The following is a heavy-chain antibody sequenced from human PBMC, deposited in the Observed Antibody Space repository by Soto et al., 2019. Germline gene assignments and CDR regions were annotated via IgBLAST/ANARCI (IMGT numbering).Heavy chain of an antibody. CDR2: ISSSSSTI. Sequence: EVQLVESGGGLVQPGGSLRLSCAASGFTFSSYSMNWVRQAPGKGLEWVSYISSSSSTIYYADSAKGRFTISRDNAKNSLYLQMNSLRAEDTAVYYCARVGEGAISAYFDYWGQGTLVTASS. J-gene: IGHJ4*02. CDR1: GFTFSSYS. V-gene: IGHV3-48*01. D-gene: IGHD3-10*01. CDR3: ARVGEGAISAYFDY.